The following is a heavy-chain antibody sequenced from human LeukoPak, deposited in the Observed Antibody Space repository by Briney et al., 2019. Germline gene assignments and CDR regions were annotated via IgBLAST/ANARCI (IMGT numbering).Heavy chain of an antibody. CDR3: ARVAAAGEN. V-gene: IGHV4-39*07. CDR2: IYYSGST. Sequence: NSSETLSLTCTVSGGSISSSSYYWGWIRQPPGKGLEWIGSIYYSGSTYYNPSLKSRVTISVDTSKNQFSLKLSSVTAEDTAVYYCARVAAAGENWGQGTLVTVSS. J-gene: IGHJ4*02. CDR1: GGSISSSSYY. D-gene: IGHD6-13*01.